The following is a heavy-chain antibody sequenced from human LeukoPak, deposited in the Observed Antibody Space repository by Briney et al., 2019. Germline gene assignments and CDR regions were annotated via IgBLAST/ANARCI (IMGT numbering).Heavy chain of an antibody. V-gene: IGHV3-15*01. CDR3: TTVPGIVATLDY. D-gene: IGHD5-12*01. J-gene: IGHJ4*02. CDR1: GFTFSNAW. CDR2: IKSKTDGGTT. Sequence: KTGGSLRLSCAASGFTFSNAWMSWVRQAPGKGLEWVGRIKSKTDGGTTDYAAPVKGRFTISRDDSKNTLYLQMNSPKTEDTAVYYCTTVPGIVATLDYWGQGTLVTVSS.